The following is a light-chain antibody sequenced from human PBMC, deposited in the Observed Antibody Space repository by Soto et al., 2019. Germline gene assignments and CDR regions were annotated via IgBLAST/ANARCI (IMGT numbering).Light chain of an antibody. Sequence: QSVLTQPASVSGSPGQSITISCTGTSSDVGTYNYVSWYQLHPGEAPKLIIYEVTNRPSGVSDRFSGSKSGNTASLTISGLQSEDEADYYCSSYTSLSTVVFGTGTRSPS. V-gene: IGLV2-14*01. CDR1: SSDVGTYNY. J-gene: IGLJ1*01. CDR3: SSYTSLSTVV. CDR2: EVT.